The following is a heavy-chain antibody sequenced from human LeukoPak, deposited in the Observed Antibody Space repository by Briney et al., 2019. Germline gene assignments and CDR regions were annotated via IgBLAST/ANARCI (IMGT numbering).Heavy chain of an antibody. CDR1: GFSISSGYY. CDR2: IYHSGST. CDR3: ATTIYCGAGSCYDGYFQD. V-gene: IGHV4-38-2*02. D-gene: IGHD2-15*01. J-gene: IGHJ1*01. Sequence: PSETLSLTCTVSGFSISSGYYWGWIRQPPGKGLEWIGSIYHSGSTYYNPSLDSRVTISVDRSQSQFSLRLRSMTAADTAVYYCATTIYCGAGSCYDGYFQDWGQGTLVTVSS.